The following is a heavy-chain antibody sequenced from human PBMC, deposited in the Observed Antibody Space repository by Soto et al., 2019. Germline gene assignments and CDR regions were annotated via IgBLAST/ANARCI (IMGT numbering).Heavy chain of an antibody. CDR1: GFTFSSYG. CDR3: AKDQTVNGPYYYYYGMDV. D-gene: IGHD3-10*01. J-gene: IGHJ6*02. CDR2: ISYDGSNK. Sequence: GGSLRLSCAASGFTFSSYGMHWVRQAPGKXLEWVAVISYDGSNKYYADSVKGRFTISRDNSKNTLYLQMNSLRAEDTAVYYCAKDQTVNGPYYYYYGMDVWGQGTTVTVSS. V-gene: IGHV3-30*18.